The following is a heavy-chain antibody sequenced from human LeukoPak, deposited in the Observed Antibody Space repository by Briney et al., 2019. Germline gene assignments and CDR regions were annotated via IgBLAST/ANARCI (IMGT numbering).Heavy chain of an antibody. Sequence: SETLSLTCTVSGGSISSYYWSWIRQPPGKGLEWIGYIYYSESTNYNPSLKSRVTISVDTSKNQFSLKLSSVTAADTAVYYCARGRIQLWSQFDYWGQGTLVTVSS. J-gene: IGHJ4*02. CDR3: ARGRIQLWSQFDY. V-gene: IGHV4-59*01. D-gene: IGHD5-18*01. CDR2: IYYSEST. CDR1: GGSISSYY.